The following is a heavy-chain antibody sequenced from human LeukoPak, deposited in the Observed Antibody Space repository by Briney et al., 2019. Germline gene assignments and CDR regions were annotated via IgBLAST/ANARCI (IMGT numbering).Heavy chain of an antibody. Sequence: GGSLRLSCAASGFTFSSYWMSWVRQAPGKGLEWVANIKQDGSEKYYVDSVKGRFTIPRDNAKNSLYLQMNSLRAEDMAVYYCARVGSGWYWGYFDYWGQGTLVTVSS. V-gene: IGHV3-7*01. CDR3: ARVGSGWYWGYFDY. J-gene: IGHJ4*02. D-gene: IGHD6-19*01. CDR2: IKQDGSEK. CDR1: GFTFSSYW.